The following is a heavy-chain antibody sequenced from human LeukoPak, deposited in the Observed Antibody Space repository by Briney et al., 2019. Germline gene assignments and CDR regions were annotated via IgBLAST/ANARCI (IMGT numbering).Heavy chain of an antibody. CDR3: AKDGSSSSEYFQH. CDR2: ISSSSSYI. D-gene: IGHD6-6*01. V-gene: IGHV3-21*04. Sequence: GGSLRLSCAASGFTFSSYSMNWVRQAPGKGLEWVSSISSSSSYIYYADSVKGRFTISRDNAKNTLYLQMNSLRAEDTAVYYCAKDGSSSSEYFQHWGQGTLVTVSS. J-gene: IGHJ1*01. CDR1: GFTFSSYS.